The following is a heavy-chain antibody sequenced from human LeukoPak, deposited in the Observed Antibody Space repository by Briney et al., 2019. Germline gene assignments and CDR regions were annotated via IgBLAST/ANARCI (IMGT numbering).Heavy chain of an antibody. CDR3: ARADTKFGHYYGMDV. D-gene: IGHD3-3*01. CDR1: GFTFSSYE. CDR2: ISSSGSTI. Sequence: GALRLSCAASGFTFSSYEMNWVRQAPGKGLEWVSYISSSGSTIYYADSVKGRFTISRDNAKNSLYLQMNSLRAEDTAVYYCARADTKFGHYYGMDVWGQGTTVTVSS. J-gene: IGHJ6*02. V-gene: IGHV3-48*03.